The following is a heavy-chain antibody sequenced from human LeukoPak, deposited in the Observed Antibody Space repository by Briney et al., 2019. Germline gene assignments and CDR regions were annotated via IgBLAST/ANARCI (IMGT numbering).Heavy chain of an antibody. J-gene: IGHJ6*02. Sequence: GGSLRLSCAASGFTFSSYSMNWVRQAPGKGLEWVAVISYDGSNKYYADSVKGRFTISRDNSKNTLYLQMNSLRAEDTAVYYCARVGYCSGGSCYAYYYGMDVWGQGTTVTVSS. CDR1: GFTFSSYS. V-gene: IGHV3-30*03. CDR2: ISYDGSNK. CDR3: ARVGYCSGGSCYAYYYGMDV. D-gene: IGHD2-15*01.